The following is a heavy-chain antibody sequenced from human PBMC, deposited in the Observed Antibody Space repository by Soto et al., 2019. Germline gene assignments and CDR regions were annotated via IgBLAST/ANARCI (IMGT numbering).Heavy chain of an antibody. CDR3: AKWTCSGGSCQYDAFAI. J-gene: IGHJ3*02. D-gene: IGHD2-15*01. Sequence: GGSLRLSCAAPGLTFRTYAMTWVRQAPGKGLEWVSIISGSGGSTYYADSVKGRFTVSRDNSKNTLYVQMNSLRAEDTAVYYCAKWTCSGGSCQYDAFAIRGQGTMVTVS. V-gene: IGHV3-23*01. CDR1: GLTFRTYA. CDR2: ISGSGGST.